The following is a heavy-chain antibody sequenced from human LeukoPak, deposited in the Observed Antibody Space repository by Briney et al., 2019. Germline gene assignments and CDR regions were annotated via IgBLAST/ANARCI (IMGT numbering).Heavy chain of an antibody. Sequence: GGSLRLSCSASGFTFSSYAMSWVRHAPGKGLEWVSAISGSGGSTYYADSVKGRFTISRDNSKNTLYLQMNSLRAEDTAVYYCAKGPNYYDSSGYLGYWGQGTLVTVSS. CDR1: GFTFSSYA. CDR3: AKGPNYYDSSGYLGY. V-gene: IGHV3-23*01. D-gene: IGHD3-22*01. J-gene: IGHJ4*02. CDR2: ISGSGGST.